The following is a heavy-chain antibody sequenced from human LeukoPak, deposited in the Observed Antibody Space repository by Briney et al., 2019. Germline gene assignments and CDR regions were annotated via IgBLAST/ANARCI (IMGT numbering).Heavy chain of an antibody. CDR1: GFTFSSYG. V-gene: IGHV3-30*03. D-gene: IGHD5-18*01. CDR2: ISYDGSNK. Sequence: GGSLRLSCAASGFTFSSYGMHWVRQAPGKGLEWVAVISYDGSNKYYADSVKGRFTISRDNSKNTLYLQMNSLRAEDTAVYYCARLYSYGADNWFDPWGQGTLVTVSS. CDR3: ARLYSYGADNWFDP. J-gene: IGHJ5*02.